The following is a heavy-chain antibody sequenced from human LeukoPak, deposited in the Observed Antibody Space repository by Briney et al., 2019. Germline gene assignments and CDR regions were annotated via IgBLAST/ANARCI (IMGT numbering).Heavy chain of an antibody. J-gene: IGHJ4*02. D-gene: IGHD6-19*01. CDR3: ARGRYSSGWYDY. CDR2: INHSGST. V-gene: IGHV4-34*01. Sequence: PSETLSLTCAVYGGSFSGYYWSWIRQPSGKGLEWIGEINHSGSTNYNPSLKSRVTISVDTSKNQFSLKLSSVTAADTAVYYCARGRYSSGWYDYWGQGTLVTVSS. CDR1: GGSFSGYY.